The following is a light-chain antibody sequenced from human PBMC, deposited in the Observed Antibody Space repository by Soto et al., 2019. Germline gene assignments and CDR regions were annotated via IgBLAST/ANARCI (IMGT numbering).Light chain of an antibody. J-gene: IGLJ2*01. CDR2: SRS. CDR3: LLYYGGAQV. CDR1: TGAVTSGYY. Sequence: QAVVTQAPSLTVSPGVTVTLTCASSTGAVTSGYYPNWFQQKPGQAPRALIYSRSNKHSWTPARLSGSLLVGKAALTLSGVQPEDEAECHCLLYYGGAQVFGGGTKLTVL. V-gene: IGLV7-43*01.